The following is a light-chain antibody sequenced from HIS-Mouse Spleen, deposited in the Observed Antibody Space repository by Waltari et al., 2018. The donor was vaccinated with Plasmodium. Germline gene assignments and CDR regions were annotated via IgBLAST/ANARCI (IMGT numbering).Light chain of an antibody. CDR2: GAS. CDR3: QQYNNWSFT. CDR1: QSVSSN. J-gene: IGKJ3*01. Sequence: EIVMTQSPATLAVSPGERASRSCRASQSVSSNLAWYLQQPGQSPRLLIYGASTRATGIPASFSGSGSVTEFTLTLSSLQSEDFAVYYCQQYNNWSFTFGPGTKVDIK. V-gene: IGKV3-15*01.